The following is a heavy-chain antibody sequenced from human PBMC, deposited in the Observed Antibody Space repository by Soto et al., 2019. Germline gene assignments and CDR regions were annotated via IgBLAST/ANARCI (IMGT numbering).Heavy chain of an antibody. CDR1: GGSISGSSYY. V-gene: IGHV4-39*01. D-gene: IGHD6-19*01. J-gene: IGHJ4*02. Sequence: SETLSLTCTVSGGSISGSSYYWGWIRQPPGKGLEWIGTIFYSGSTYYNPSLKSRVTISVDTSKNQFSLRLISVTAADTALYYCARRYGWLYFDYWGQGSLVTVSS. CDR2: IFYSGST. CDR3: ARRYGWLYFDY.